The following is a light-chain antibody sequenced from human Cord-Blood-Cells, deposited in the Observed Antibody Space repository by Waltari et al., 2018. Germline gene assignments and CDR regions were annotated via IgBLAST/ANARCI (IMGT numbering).Light chain of an antibody. V-gene: IGKV4-1*01. CDR1: QSVLYSSNNKNH. CDR3: QKYYSTPPIT. Sequence: DIVMTQSPDPLAVSLGERPTINFKPSQSVLYSSNNKNHLSWSQKKPGQPPNLLIYWASTREYGVPDRFSGSGSGTDFTLTISSLQAEDMAVYYCQKYYSTPPITFGQGTRLEIK. J-gene: IGKJ5*01. CDR2: WAS.